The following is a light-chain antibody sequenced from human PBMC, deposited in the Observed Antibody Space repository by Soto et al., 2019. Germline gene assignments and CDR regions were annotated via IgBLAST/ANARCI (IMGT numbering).Light chain of an antibody. CDR1: SGHSNYA. V-gene: IGLV4-69*01. J-gene: IGLJ3*02. CDR2: LNSDGSH. Sequence: QSVLTQSPSASASLGASVKFTCTLSSGHSNYAIAWHQQQPEKGPRYLMKLNSDGSHTKGDGIPDRFSGSSSGAERYLTISSLQSEDEADYYCQTWDTGIRVFGGGTKLTV. CDR3: QTWDTGIRV.